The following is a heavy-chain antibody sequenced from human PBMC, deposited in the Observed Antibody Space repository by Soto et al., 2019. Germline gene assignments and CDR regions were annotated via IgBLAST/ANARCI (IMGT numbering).Heavy chain of an antibody. D-gene: IGHD1-7*01. CDR1: GGTFSNYF. J-gene: IGHJ4*02. CDR3: ARDMTRTVVPYFDF. Sequence: GASVKVSCKASGGTFSNYFVNWVRQAPGQGLEWMGRIIPISGAANYAQKFQGRVTITADKSTSTSYMELSSLRSEDTAVYYCARDMTRTVVPYFDFWGQGTLVTVSS. CDR2: IIPISGAA. V-gene: IGHV1-69*06.